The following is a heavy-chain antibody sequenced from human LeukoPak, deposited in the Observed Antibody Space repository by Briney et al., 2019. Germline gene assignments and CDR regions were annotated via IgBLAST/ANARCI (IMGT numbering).Heavy chain of an antibody. CDR3: ASFSGSYYFDY. CDR2: INHSGST. Sequence: SETPSLTCAVYGGSFSGYYWSWIRQPPGKGLEWIGEINHSGSTNYNPSLKSRVTISVDTSKNQFSLKLSSVTAADTAVYYCASFSGSYYFDYWGQGTLVTVSS. CDR1: GGSFSGYY. D-gene: IGHD1-26*01. V-gene: IGHV4-34*01. J-gene: IGHJ4*02.